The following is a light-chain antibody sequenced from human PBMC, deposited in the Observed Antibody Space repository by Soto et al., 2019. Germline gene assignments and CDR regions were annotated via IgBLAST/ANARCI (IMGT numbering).Light chain of an antibody. V-gene: IGKV3-20*01. CDR3: QQYGGTSWT. Sequence: EIVLTQSPGTLSLSPGEGATLSCRASQSVSTNFFAWYQQKPGQAPRLLIYGASTRATGIPDRFSGSGSGTDFTLTISRLEPEDFAVYYCQQYGGTSWTFGQGTK. J-gene: IGKJ1*01. CDR1: QSVSTNF. CDR2: GAS.